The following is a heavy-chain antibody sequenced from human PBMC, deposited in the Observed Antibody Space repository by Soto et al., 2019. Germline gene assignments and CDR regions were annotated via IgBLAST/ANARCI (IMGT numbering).Heavy chain of an antibody. CDR3: AKDTYRGIAVAGSRNYYCGMDV. CDR2: ISWNSGSI. J-gene: IGHJ6*02. D-gene: IGHD6-19*01. Sequence: PVGSLRLSCAASGFTFDDYAMHWVRQAPGKGLEWVSGISWNSGSIGYADSVKGRFTISRDNAKNSLYLQMNSLRAEDTALYYCAKDTYRGIAVAGSRNYYCGMDVWGQGTTVTVSS. CDR1: GFTFDDYA. V-gene: IGHV3-9*01.